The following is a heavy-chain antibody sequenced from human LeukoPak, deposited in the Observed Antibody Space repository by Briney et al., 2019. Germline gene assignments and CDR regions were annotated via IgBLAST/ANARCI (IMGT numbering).Heavy chain of an antibody. J-gene: IGHJ4*02. CDR3: ARDRITMVRGVMSRSLDY. Sequence: GGSLRLSYAASGFTVSSNYMSWVRQAPGKGLEWVSVIYSGGSTYYADSVKGRFTISRDNSKNTLYLQVNSLRAEDTAVYYCARDRITMVRGVMSRSLDYWGQGTLVTVSS. D-gene: IGHD3-10*01. V-gene: IGHV3-66*01. CDR1: GFTVSSNY. CDR2: IYSGGST.